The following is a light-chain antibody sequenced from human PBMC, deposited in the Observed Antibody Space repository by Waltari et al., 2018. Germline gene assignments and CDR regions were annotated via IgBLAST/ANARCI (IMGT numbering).Light chain of an antibody. CDR3: QKYVNLPAT. CDR2: DAS. V-gene: IGKV3-20*01. Sequence: EIVWTQSAGTLSLSPGARDTLSCRASQSVGRYLAWYQQKPGQPPRLLIYDASTRATGIPDRFSGSGSGNDVSLTISRLESEVFAVYYCQKYVNLPATFGQGTKVEIK. CDR1: QSVGRY. J-gene: IGKJ1*01.